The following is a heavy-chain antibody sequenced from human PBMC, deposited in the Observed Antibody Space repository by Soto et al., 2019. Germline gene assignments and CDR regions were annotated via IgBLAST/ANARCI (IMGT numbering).Heavy chain of an antibody. CDR1: GFTFSSYA. J-gene: IGHJ5*02. CDR2: ISGSGGST. Sequence: GGSLRLSCAASGFTFSSYAMSWVRQAPGKGLEWVSAISGSGGSTYYADSVKGRFTISRDNSKNTLYLQMNSLRAEDTAVYYCAKDRLASGDILTGYPTGWFDPWGQGTLVTVSS. D-gene: IGHD3-9*01. V-gene: IGHV3-23*01. CDR3: AKDRLASGDILTGYPTGWFDP.